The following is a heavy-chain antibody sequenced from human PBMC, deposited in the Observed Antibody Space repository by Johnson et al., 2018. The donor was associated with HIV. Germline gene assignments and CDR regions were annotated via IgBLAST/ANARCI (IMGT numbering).Heavy chain of an antibody. CDR3: ARDGTETGPDDAFDI. Sequence: QMQLVESGGGVVQPGRSLRLSCAASGFTFSSYGMHWVRQAPGKGLEWVAVISYDGSNKYYADSVKGRFTISRDNSKNTVFLQMNSLRAEDTAVYHCARDGTETGPDDAFDIWGQGTMVTVSS. CDR2: ISYDGSNK. V-gene: IGHV3-30*03. J-gene: IGHJ3*02. CDR1: GFTFSSYG. D-gene: IGHD1-1*01.